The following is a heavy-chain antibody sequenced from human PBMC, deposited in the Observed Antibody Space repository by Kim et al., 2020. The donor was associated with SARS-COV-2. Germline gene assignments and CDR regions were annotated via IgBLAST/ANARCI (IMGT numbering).Heavy chain of an antibody. D-gene: IGHD6-19*01. CDR1: GFTFGDYA. V-gene: IGHV3-9*01. J-gene: IGHJ6*02. CDR2: ISWNSGSI. Sequence: GGSLRLSCAASGFTFGDYAMHWVRQAPGKGLEWVSGISWNSGSIGYADSVKGRFTISRDNAKNSLYLQMNSLRAEDTALYYCAKDMGAVAGTGGYYYYGMDVWGQGTTVTVSS. CDR3: AKDMGAVAGTGGYYYYGMDV.